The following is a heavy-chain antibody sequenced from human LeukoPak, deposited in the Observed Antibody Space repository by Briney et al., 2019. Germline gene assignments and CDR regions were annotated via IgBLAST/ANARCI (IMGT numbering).Heavy chain of an antibody. CDR1: GFTVSDFA. J-gene: IGHJ4*02. D-gene: IGHD3-10*01. CDR2: ISKNAVST. V-gene: IGHV3-23*05. Sequence: GGSLRLACAAAGFTVSDFAMTWVRQAPGKWLGWVSGISKNAVSTYYVGFVKGRFTISRDQSTNTVYLQIAGLRIEDTAVYYCATARGGLLSSYHFDSWGPGTLVTVSS. CDR3: ATARGGLLSSYHFDS.